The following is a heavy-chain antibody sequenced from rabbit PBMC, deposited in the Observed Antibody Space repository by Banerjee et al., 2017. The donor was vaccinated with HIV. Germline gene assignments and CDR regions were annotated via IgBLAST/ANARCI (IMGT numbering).Heavy chain of an antibody. J-gene: IGHJ4*01. D-gene: IGHD1-1*01. Sequence: QEQLEESGGDLVKPEGSLTLTCTASGFSFSNGYVMCWVRQAPGKGLEWIACIYGGSSGNTYYASWAKGRFTISKTSSTTVTLQMTSLTAADTATYFCARHNGGSSGYAFNLWGQGTLVTVS. V-gene: IGHV1S45*01. CDR2: IYGGSSGNT. CDR3: ARHNGGSSGYAFNL. CDR1: GFSFSNGYV.